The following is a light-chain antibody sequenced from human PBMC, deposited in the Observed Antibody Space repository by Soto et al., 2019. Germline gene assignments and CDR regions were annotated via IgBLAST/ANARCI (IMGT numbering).Light chain of an antibody. Sequence: EIALTQSPGTLSLCPGERASLSCRARQSVSSNYLAWYQQKPGQAPRLLIYGASSRATGIPDRFSGSGSGTDFTLTISRLEPEDFAVYYCQQYGSSPWTFGQGTKVDIK. V-gene: IGKV3-20*01. CDR2: GAS. CDR3: QQYGSSPWT. CDR1: QSVSSNY. J-gene: IGKJ1*01.